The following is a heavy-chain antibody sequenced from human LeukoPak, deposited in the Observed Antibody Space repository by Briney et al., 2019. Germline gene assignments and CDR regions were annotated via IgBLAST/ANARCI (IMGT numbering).Heavy chain of an antibody. CDR1: GGTFSSYA. Sequence: VASVKVSCKASGGTFSSYAISWVRQAPGQGLEWMGRIIPILGIANYAQKFQGRVTITADKSTSTAYMELSSLRSEDTAVYYCASQRPDYGDSTWGQGTLVTVSS. V-gene: IGHV1-69*04. CDR3: ASQRPDYGDST. CDR2: IIPILGIA. D-gene: IGHD4-17*01. J-gene: IGHJ5*02.